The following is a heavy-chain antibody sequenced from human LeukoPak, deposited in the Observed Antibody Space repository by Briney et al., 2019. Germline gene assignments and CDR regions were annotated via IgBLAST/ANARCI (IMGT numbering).Heavy chain of an antibody. CDR1: GGSISSSSYY. D-gene: IGHD2-21*02. CDR2: ISGSGGST. J-gene: IGHJ4*02. CDR3: AKCRVVTAITPFDY. Sequence: PSETLSLTCTVSGGSISSSSYYWSWVRQAPGKGLEWVSTISGSGGSTYYADSVKGRFTVSRDNSKNTLYLQMNSLRAEDTAVYYCAKCRVVTAITPFDYWGQGTLVTVSS. V-gene: IGHV3-23*01.